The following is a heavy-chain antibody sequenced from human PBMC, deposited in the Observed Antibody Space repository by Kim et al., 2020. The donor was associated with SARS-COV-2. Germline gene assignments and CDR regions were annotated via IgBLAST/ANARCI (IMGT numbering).Heavy chain of an antibody. CDR2: IFYTGTT. D-gene: IGHD3-10*01. V-gene: IGHV4-31*03. CDR3: ATLGKQYGNSFDF. Sequence: SETLSLTCTVSGGSIANTANYWTWIHQHPGKGLECLGYIFYTGTTYYNPSLKSRITMSVDTSKNQFSLKLNSVTAAATAVYCGATLGKQYGNSFDFWGQG. J-gene: IGHJ4*02. CDR1: GGSIANTANY.